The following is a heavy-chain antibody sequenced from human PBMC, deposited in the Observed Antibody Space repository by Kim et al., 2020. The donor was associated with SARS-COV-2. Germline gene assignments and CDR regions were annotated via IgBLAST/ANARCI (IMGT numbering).Heavy chain of an antibody. CDR3: ARGAIGQPRKTPQYYYGMDL. V-gene: IGHV3-33*01. D-gene: IGHD3-10*01. J-gene: IGHJ6*02. CDR2: IWYDGSNK. CDR1: GFTFSSYG. Sequence: GGSLRLSCAASGFTFSSYGMHWVRQAPGKGLEWVAVIWYDGSNKYYADSVKGRFTISRDNSKNTLYLQMNSLRAEDTAVYYCARGAIGQPRKTPQYYYGMDLWRQGTTVTVSS.